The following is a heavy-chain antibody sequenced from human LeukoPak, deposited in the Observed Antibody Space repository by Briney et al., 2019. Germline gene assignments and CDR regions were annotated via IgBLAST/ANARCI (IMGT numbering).Heavy chain of an antibody. CDR1: GFTFSSYA. Sequence: PGGSLRLSCAASGFTFSSYAMYWVRQAPGKGLEWVSGIFGSGGSTHYADSVKGRFTISGDNSKNTVYLQMNSLRAEDTAVYYCAKTTTGYSSGRFPGWPVEYWGQGTLVTVSS. D-gene: IGHD6-19*01. J-gene: IGHJ4*02. CDR2: IFGSGGST. V-gene: IGHV3-23*01. CDR3: AKTTTGYSSGRFPGWPVEY.